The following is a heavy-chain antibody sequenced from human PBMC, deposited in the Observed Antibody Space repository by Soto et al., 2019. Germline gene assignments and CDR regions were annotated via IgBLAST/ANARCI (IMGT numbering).Heavy chain of an antibody. CDR3: ARGDQLLWFGEQVYYGMDV. CDR2: IYYSGST. J-gene: IGHJ6*02. V-gene: IGHV4-59*01. Sequence: QVQLQESGPGLVKPSETLSLTCTVSGGSISSYYWSWIRQPPGKGLEWIGYIYYSGSTNYNPSLKSRVTMSVDTAENQFSRQLSSVTAADTAVYYCARGDQLLWFGEQVYYGMDVWGQGTTVTVSS. CDR1: GGSISSYY. D-gene: IGHD3-10*01.